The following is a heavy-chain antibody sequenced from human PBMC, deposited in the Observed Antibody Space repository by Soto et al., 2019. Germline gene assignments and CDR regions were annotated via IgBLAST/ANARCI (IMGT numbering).Heavy chain of an antibody. V-gene: IGHV3-48*02. D-gene: IGHD2-21*02. Sequence: EVQLVESGGGLVQPGGSLRLSCAASGFTFRRYSMNWVRQAPGKGLECVSYISSSGSTIYYADSVKGRFTVSRDNAKDSLYLQMNSLRDEDTAVYYCARDEEVTAPSGGMDVWGQGTTVTVSS. CDR3: ARDEEVTAPSGGMDV. CDR2: ISSSGSTI. CDR1: GFTFRRYS. J-gene: IGHJ6*02.